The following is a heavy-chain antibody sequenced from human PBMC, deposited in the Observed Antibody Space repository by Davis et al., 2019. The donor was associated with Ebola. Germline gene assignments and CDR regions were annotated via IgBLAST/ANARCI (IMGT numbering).Heavy chain of an antibody. J-gene: IGHJ4*02. D-gene: IGHD2-15*01. CDR2: LYYGGST. CDR1: GGSISGYY. CDR3: ARGDCSGGSCFLDY. Sequence: SETLSLTCTVSGGSISGYYWTWIRQPPGKGLEWIGYLYYGGSTSYNPSLKSRVTISVDTSKNQFSLKLSSVTAADTALYFCARGDCSGGSCFLDYWGQGVTVTVSS. V-gene: IGHV4-59*01.